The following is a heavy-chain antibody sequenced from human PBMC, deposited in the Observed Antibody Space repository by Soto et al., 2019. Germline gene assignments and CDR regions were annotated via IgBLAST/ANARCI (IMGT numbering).Heavy chain of an antibody. CDR3: AKEAPNWFDP. J-gene: IGHJ5*02. CDR2: IYSSGRT. V-gene: IGHV4-59*01. CDR1: GGSISSYY. Sequence: SETLSLTCTVSGGSISSYYWSWVRQPPGKGLEWIGDIYSSGRTNYNPSLKSRVTISVDSSKNQFSLKLSSVTAADTAVYYCAKEAPNWFDPWGQGTLVTVSS.